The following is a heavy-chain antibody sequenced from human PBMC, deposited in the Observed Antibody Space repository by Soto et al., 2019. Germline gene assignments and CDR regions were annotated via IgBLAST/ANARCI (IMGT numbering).Heavy chain of an antibody. Sequence: GGSLRLSCAASGFTFSSYWMHWVRQAPGKGLVWVSRINSDGSSTSYADSVKGRFTISRDNAKNTLYLQMNSLRAEDTAVYYCARDGHCSGGSCYSFYYYYGMDVWGQGTTVTVSS. D-gene: IGHD2-15*01. V-gene: IGHV3-74*01. CDR2: INSDGSST. J-gene: IGHJ6*02. CDR1: GFTFSSYW. CDR3: ARDGHCSGGSCYSFYYYYGMDV.